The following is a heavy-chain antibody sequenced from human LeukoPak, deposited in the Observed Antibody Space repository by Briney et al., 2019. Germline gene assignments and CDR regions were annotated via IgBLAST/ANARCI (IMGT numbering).Heavy chain of an antibody. CDR1: GGSISSYY. J-gene: IGHJ3*02. CDR3: GREKVGYCSSASCYRTFDI. V-gene: IGHV4-59*01. D-gene: IGHD2-2*01. CDR2: IYYSGST. Sequence: SETLSLTCTVSGGSISSYYWSWIRQPPGKGLEWIGYIYYSGSTNYNPSLKSRVTISVDTSKNQFSLKLSSVTAADTAVYYCGREKVGYCSSASCYRTFDIWGQGTMVTVSS.